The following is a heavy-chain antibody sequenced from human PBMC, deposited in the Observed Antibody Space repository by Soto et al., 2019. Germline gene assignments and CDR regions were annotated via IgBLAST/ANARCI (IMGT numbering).Heavy chain of an antibody. J-gene: IGHJ3*02. D-gene: IGHD6-19*01. V-gene: IGHV1-3*01. Sequence: QVQLVQSGAEVKKPGASVKVSCKASGYTFTNYALHWLRQAPGQRLEWMGWINVGPGNTKYSQKFQDRVTITSDTSASTAKMERSSLTPEDTAVYYCAKYYTRAWYGDDALDIWGQGTVSTVSS. CDR2: INVGPGNT. CDR3: AKYYTRAWYGDDALDI. CDR1: GYTFTNYA.